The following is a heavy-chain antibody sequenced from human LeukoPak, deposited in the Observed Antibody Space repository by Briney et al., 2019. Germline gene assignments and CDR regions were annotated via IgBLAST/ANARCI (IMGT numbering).Heavy chain of an antibody. V-gene: IGHV4-34*01. CDR2: INHSGST. CDR3: ARGRTYYYGSGGYRFDY. J-gene: IGHJ4*02. D-gene: IGHD3-10*01. CDR1: GGSISSYY. Sequence: PSETLSLTCTVSGGSISSYYWSWIRQPPGKGLERIGEINHSGSTNYNPSLKSRVTISVDTSKNQFSLKLSSVTAADTAVYYCARGRTYYYGSGGYRFDYWGQGTLVTVSS.